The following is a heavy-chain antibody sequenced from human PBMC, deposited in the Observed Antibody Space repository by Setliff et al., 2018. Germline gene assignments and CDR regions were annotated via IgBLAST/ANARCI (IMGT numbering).Heavy chain of an antibody. CDR2: INTSGTT. CDR1: GGSLNTYY. V-gene: IGHV4-4*07. CDR3: AGGLPGDYDFNCFDT. Sequence: PSETLSLTCTVSGGSLNTYYWSWIRQPARKELEWIGRINTSGTTRYNPSLRSRATLSVDESMNRFSLNLNSVTAADTAVYYCAGGLPGDYDFNCFDTWGQGALVTVSS. J-gene: IGHJ5*02. D-gene: IGHD3-3*01.